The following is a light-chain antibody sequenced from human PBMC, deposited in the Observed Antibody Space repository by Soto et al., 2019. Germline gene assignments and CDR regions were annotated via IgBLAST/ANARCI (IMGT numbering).Light chain of an antibody. CDR1: QNLLHTDGKTY. CDR2: GIS. CDR3: IPRIISPLC. V-gene: IGKV2D-29*01. Sequence: DIVMTQTPLSLSVTPGQPASISCKSSQNLLHTDGKTYFYWYLQQPGQPPQLLIYGISNRFSGVPDLSSGSGSVTTFTRKLRWREAQSFGVYSLIPRIISPLCFGGGPKVDMK. J-gene: IGKJ4*01.